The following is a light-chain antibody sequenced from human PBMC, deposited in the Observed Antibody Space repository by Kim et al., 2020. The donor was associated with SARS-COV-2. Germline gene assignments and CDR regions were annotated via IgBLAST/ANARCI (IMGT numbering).Light chain of an antibody. Sequence: EALGETARSSGGGKNMGSKNVHWYQQKPGQAAVLVIYRDRNRASGIPERFSGSKAGKRATLTISRAQAGDEDDEYGQVWDSSTVVFGGGTQLTVL. CDR1: NMGSKN. CDR2: RDR. V-gene: IGLV3-9*01. CDR3: QVWDSSTVV. J-gene: IGLJ2*01.